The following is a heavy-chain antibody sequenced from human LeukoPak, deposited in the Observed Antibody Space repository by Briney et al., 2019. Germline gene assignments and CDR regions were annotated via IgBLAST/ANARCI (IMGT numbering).Heavy chain of an antibody. CDR1: GGSFSGYY. Sequence: SETLSLTCAVYGGSFSGYYWSWIRQPPAKGLEWIGEINHSGSTNYNPSPKRRVTISVDTSKNQFSLTLSSVTAADTVVYYCARKLRWFPYFDYWGQGTLVTVSS. J-gene: IGHJ4*02. CDR3: ARKLRWFPYFDY. CDR2: INHSGST. D-gene: IGHD4-23*01. V-gene: IGHV4-34*01.